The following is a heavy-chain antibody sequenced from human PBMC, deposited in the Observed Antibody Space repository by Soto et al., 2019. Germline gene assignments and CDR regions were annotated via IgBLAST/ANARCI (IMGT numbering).Heavy chain of an antibody. CDR1: GYTFTSYY. J-gene: IGHJ4*02. V-gene: IGHV1-46*01. CDR2: INPSGGST. Sequence: GASVKVSCKASGYTFTSYYMHWVRQAPGQGLEWMGIINPSGGSTSYAQKFQGRVTMTRDTSTSTVYMELSSLRSEDTAVYYCASTVVVAAKGLRERPDQFDYWGQGTLVTVSS. CDR3: ASTVVVAAKGLRERPDQFDY. D-gene: IGHD2-15*01.